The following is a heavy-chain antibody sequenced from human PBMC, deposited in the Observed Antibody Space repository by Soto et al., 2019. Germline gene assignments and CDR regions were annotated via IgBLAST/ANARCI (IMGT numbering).Heavy chain of an antibody. D-gene: IGHD6-6*01. Sequence: ASVKVSCKASGYTFTSYYMHWVRQAPGQGLEWMGIINPSGGSTSYAQKFQGRVTMTRDTSTSTVYMELSSLRSEDTAVYYCARGSSSSSAYYYYGMDVWGQGTTVTVSS. V-gene: IGHV1-46*01. CDR3: ARGSSSSSAYYYYGMDV. J-gene: IGHJ6*02. CDR2: INPSGGST. CDR1: GYTFTSYY.